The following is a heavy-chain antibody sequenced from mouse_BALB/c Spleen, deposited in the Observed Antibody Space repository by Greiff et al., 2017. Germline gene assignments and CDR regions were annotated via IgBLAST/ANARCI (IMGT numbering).Heavy chain of an antibody. Sequence: QVQLQQSGPGLVQPSQSLSITCTVSGFSLTSYGVHWVRQSPGKGLEWLGVIWSGGSTDYNAAFISRLSISKDNSKSQVFFKMNSLQADDTAIYYCVGGDWFAYWGQGTLVTVSA. CDR1: GFSLTSYG. CDR3: VGGDWFAY. V-gene: IGHV2-2-2*01. CDR2: IWSGGST. J-gene: IGHJ3*01.